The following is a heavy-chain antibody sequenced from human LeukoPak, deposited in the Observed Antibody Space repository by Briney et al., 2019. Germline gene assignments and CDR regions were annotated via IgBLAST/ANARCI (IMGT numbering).Heavy chain of an antibody. V-gene: IGHV1-46*01. Sequence: ASVKVSCKASGYTFTSYYMHWVRQAPGQGLEWMRIINPSGGSTSYAQKFQGRVTMTRDTSTSTVYMELSSLRSEDTAVYYCASEDYGDYGSDYWGQGTLVTVSS. D-gene: IGHD4-17*01. CDR3: ASEDYGDYGSDY. CDR1: GYTFTSYY. CDR2: INPSGGST. J-gene: IGHJ4*02.